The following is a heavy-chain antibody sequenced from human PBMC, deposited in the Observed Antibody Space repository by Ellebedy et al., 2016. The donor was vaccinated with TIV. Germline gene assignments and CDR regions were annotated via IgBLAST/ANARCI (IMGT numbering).Heavy chain of an antibody. CDR2: ISLDGSNE. CDR1: GFTFINYA. J-gene: IGHJ4*02. D-gene: IGHD6-19*01. V-gene: IGHV3-30-3*01. Sequence: GESLKISXAASGFTFINYAMHWVRQAPGKGLEWVAVISLDGSNEYYADSVKGRFTISRDNSKNTLYLQMNSLRAEDAAVYYCATGYSTDWYYYWGQGTLVTVSS. CDR3: ATGYSTDWYYY.